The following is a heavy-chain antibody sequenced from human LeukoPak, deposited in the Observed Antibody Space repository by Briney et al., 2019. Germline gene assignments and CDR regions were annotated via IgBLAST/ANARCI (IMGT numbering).Heavy chain of an antibody. J-gene: IGHJ3*02. CDR2: IYYSGST. D-gene: IGHD1-26*01. V-gene: IGHV4-59*01. CDR3: ARVEWELLGDAFDI. CDR1: GGSFSGYY. Sequence: PSETLSLTCAVYGGSFSGYYWSWIRQPPGKGLEWIGYIYYSGSTNYNPSLKSRVTISVDTSKNQFSLKLSSVTAADTAVYYCARVEWELLGDAFDIWGQGTMVTVSS.